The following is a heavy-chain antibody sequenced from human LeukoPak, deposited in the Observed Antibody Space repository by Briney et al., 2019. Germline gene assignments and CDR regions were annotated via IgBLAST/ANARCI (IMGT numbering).Heavy chain of an antibody. J-gene: IGHJ6*03. D-gene: IGHD3-10*01. V-gene: IGHV3-64*01. CDR2: ISSNGGST. CDR1: GFTFSNYA. CDR3: ARATYYYGSGSYYLLGYYYYMDV. Sequence: GGSLRLSCAASGFTFSNYAMHWVRQAPGKGLEYVSAISSNGGSTYYANSVKGRFTISRDNSKNTLYLQMGSLRAEDMAVYYCARATYYYGSGSYYLLGYYYYMDVWGKGTTVTISS.